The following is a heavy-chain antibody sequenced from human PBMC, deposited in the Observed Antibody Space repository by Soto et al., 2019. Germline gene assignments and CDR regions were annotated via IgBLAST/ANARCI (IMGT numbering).Heavy chain of an antibody. CDR1: GFTFSIYS. Sequence: GGSLRLSCAASGFTFSIYSMNWVRQAPGEGLEWISYISSTSSTIYYADSVKGRFTISRDNAKNSLYLQMNSLRAEDTAVYYCATYYGSGSYFPDHYYYGMDVWGQGTTVTSP. J-gene: IGHJ6*02. CDR3: ATYYGSGSYFPDHYYYGMDV. V-gene: IGHV3-48*01. CDR2: ISSTSSTI. D-gene: IGHD3-10*01.